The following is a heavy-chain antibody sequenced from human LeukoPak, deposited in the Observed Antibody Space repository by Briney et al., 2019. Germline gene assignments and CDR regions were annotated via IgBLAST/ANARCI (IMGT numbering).Heavy chain of an antibody. D-gene: IGHD2-15*01. J-gene: IGHJ4*02. CDR2: IKQDASEK. CDR3: ARFGMDAAIDY. Sequence: GGSLRLFCAASGFTFSGYWMSWVRQAPGKGLEWVATIKQDASEKTYVDSVEGRFTSSRDNAKSSPFLQMDSLRAEDTAVYYCARFGMDAAIDYWGQGTLVTVSS. CDR1: GFTFSGYW. V-gene: IGHV3-7*01.